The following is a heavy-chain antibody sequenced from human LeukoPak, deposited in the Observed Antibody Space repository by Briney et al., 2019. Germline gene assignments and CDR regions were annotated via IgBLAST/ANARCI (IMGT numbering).Heavy chain of an antibody. J-gene: IGHJ4*02. D-gene: IGHD2-15*01. V-gene: IGHV4-34*01. CDR2: IKHSRRN. Sequence: PSETLPLTCAVYGGSFRCYYWSWIRQPPGKGLGLIGEIKHSRRNKYNPNLTSRVTISVDTPKNQFSLKLCSVPAAHTAVYYCARGPYCSGGSCSVAFDYWGQGTLVTVSS. CDR1: GGSFRCYY. CDR3: ARGPYCSGGSCSVAFDY.